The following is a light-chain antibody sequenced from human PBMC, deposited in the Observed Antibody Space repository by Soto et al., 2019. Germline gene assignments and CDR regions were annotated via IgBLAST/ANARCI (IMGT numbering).Light chain of an antibody. Sequence: DVVMTQSPLSLPVTLGQSASISCRSSQSVVYSDGIAYLSWFQQRPGQSPRRLIYKASNRDSGVPARFSGSGSGTDFTLTISRVEAEEVGVYYCMQGTHWPPTFGRGTKVEIK. CDR1: QSVVYSDGIAY. J-gene: IGKJ1*01. CDR2: KAS. CDR3: MQGTHWPPT. V-gene: IGKV2-30*01.